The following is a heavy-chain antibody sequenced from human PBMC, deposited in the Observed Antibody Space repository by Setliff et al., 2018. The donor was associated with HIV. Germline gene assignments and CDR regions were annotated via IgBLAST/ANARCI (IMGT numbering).Heavy chain of an antibody. Sequence: ASVKVSCKASGYSFTTYGISWVRQAPGQGLEWMGWISAKNGSTHYSQNLQGRISMTTDTSTSTAYMELRSLRSDDTGVYFCARAGAEVTSHFDLWGQGTLGTV. CDR3: ARAGAEVTSHFDL. V-gene: IGHV1-18*01. CDR2: ISAKNGST. J-gene: IGHJ4*02. CDR1: GYSFTTYG. D-gene: IGHD2-21*02.